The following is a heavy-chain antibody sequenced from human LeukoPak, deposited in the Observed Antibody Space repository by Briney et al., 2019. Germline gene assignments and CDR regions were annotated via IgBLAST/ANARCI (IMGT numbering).Heavy chain of an antibody. D-gene: IGHD3-22*01. Sequence: PGGSLTLSCAASGFSFSSYWMHWVRQASGKGLVWVSRINSDGSNIDYADSVKGRFTISRDNAKNTLYLQMISLRAEDTAVYYCARLRYGYYGDYWGQETLVPVSS. V-gene: IGHV3-74*01. CDR1: GFSFSSYW. CDR3: ARLRYGYYGDY. J-gene: IGHJ4*02. CDR2: INSDGSNI.